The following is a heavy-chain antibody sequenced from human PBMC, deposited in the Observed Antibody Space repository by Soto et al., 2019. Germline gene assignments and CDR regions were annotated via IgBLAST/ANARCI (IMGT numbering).Heavy chain of an antibody. D-gene: IGHD6-6*01. CDR1: GFSLISAEMG. V-gene: IGHV2-26*01. CDR2: SFSNGEK. Sequence: QVTLKESGPVLVTPTETLTLTCTVSGFSLISAEMGVTWIRQPPGKALEWLAHSFSNGEKSYSTALKSRLTNSRDASKSQVVLTMTNMDPVDTGTYYCAARGVAAPFNYWGQGALVTVSS. J-gene: IGHJ4*02. CDR3: AARGVAAPFNY.